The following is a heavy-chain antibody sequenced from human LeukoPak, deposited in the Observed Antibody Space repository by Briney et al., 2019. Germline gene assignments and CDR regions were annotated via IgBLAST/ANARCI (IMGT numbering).Heavy chain of an antibody. D-gene: IGHD4-17*01. CDR3: ARTTTVTTFDY. CDR2: TRNKANRYTT. V-gene: IGHV3-72*01. Sequence: GGSLRLSCAASGFTFSDHYMDWVRQAPGKGLEWVGRTRNKANRYTTEYAASVKGRFTISRDNSKISLYLQMNSLKTEDTAVYYCARTTTVTTFDYWGQGTLVTVSS. J-gene: IGHJ4*02. CDR1: GFTFSDHY.